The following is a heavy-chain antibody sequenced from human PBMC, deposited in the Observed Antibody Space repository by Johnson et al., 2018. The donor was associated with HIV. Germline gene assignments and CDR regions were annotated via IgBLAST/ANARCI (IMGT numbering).Heavy chain of an antibody. V-gene: IGHV3-66*01. CDR3: ARGYILTGYSGVFDM. D-gene: IGHD3-9*01. CDR1: GITVSSNY. J-gene: IGHJ3*02. Sequence: VQLVESGGGLVQPGGSLRLSCAASGITVSSNYMSWVRQAPGKGLEWVSVIYSGGSTHYADSVKGRFTISRDNSKTTVYLQMNSLRVEDTAVYYCARGYILTGYSGVFDMWGQGTMVTVSA. CDR2: IYSGGST.